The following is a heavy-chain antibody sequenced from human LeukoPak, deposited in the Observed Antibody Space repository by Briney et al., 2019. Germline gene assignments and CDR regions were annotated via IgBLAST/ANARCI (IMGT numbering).Heavy chain of an antibody. CDR2: IYYSGST. CDR1: GGSISSGGYS. Sequence: SETLSLTCAVSGGSISSGGYSWSWIRQPPGKGLEWIGYIYYSGSTYYNPSLKSRVTISVDTSKNQFSLTLTSLTATDTAVYYCAKVGSGGAWFDFWGQGALVSISS. J-gene: IGHJ4*02. D-gene: IGHD6-19*01. CDR3: AKVGSGGAWFDF. V-gene: IGHV4-30-4*07.